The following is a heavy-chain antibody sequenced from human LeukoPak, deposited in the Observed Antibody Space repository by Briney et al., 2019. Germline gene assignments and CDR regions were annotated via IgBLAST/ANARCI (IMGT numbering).Heavy chain of an antibody. CDR3: AKDGGNYAFDS. Sequence: GGSLRVSCAASGFTFSSYGMSWGRQAPGKGLEGGSAISGSGAKTYYADSVKGRFTISRGNSKNTLYLQMNSLRAEDTAVYYCAKDGGNYAFDSWGQGTLITVSS. D-gene: IGHD4-23*01. V-gene: IGHV3-23*01. CDR2: ISGSGAKT. J-gene: IGHJ4*02. CDR1: GFTFSSYG.